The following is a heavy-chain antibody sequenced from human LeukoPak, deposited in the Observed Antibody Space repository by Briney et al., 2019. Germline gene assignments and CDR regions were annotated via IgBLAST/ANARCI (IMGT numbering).Heavy chain of an antibody. V-gene: IGHV3-30*03. CDR1: GFTFSSFG. D-gene: IGHD3-9*01. J-gene: IGHJ5*02. CDR3: ARGLILRYFDWWGLNWFDP. CDR2: ISYDGSNT. Sequence: PGGSLGLSCAASGFTFSSFGMHWVRQAPGKGLECVAVISYDGSNTYSADSVKGRFTISRDNSKNTLYLQMNSLRAEDTAVYYCARGLILRYFDWWGLNWFDPWGQGTLVTVSS.